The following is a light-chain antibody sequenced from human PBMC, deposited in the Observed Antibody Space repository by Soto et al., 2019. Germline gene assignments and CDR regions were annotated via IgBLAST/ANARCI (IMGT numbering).Light chain of an antibody. CDR2: DAS. V-gene: IGKV1-5*01. J-gene: IGKJ1*01. CDR3: QEYDGFSRT. Sequence: DIQMTQSPSSLSASVGERATSSCRASQSIGRWLAWYQQKPGKPPRLLIYDASTLESGVPSRFSGSGSGTGFTLTISNLQTDDFATYYCQEYDGFSRTFGQGTKVDIK. CDR1: QSIGRW.